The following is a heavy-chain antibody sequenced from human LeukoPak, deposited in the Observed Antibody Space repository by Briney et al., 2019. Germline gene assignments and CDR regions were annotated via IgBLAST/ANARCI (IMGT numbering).Heavy chain of an antibody. CDR2: IYPGDSDT. D-gene: IGHD3-3*01. Sequence: GESLKISCQGSGYSFTDYWIGWVRQMPGNGLEWMGIIYPGDSDTRYSPSFQGQVTISVDKSINTAYLQWSSLKASDTAIYYCARQVTISKSHYFYGMDLWGQGTTVTVSS. CDR1: GYSFTDYW. V-gene: IGHV5-51*01. CDR3: ARQVTISKSHYFYGMDL. J-gene: IGHJ6*02.